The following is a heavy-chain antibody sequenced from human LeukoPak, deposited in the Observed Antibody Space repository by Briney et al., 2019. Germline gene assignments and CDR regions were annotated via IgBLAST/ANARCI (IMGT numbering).Heavy chain of an antibody. Sequence: KPSETLSLTCTVSGGSMSSDDYYWAWVRQPPGKGLEWIGSISYSGRTFYKPSLTSRVAISIDASKSQFSLRLSSVTAADTAVYYCVRETSSSAHYWGQGTLVTVSS. CDR3: VRETSSSAHY. V-gene: IGHV4-39*07. J-gene: IGHJ4*02. CDR1: GGSMSSDDYY. D-gene: IGHD6-6*01. CDR2: ISYSGRT.